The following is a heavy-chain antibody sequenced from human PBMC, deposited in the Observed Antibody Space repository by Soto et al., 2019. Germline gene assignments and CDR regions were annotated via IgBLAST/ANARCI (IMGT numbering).Heavy chain of an antibody. J-gene: IGHJ4*02. CDR3: ARHDWNGVDY. CDR2: IYYSGST. D-gene: IGHD1-1*01. Sequence: QLQLQESGPGLVKPSETLSLTCTVSGGSISRSSYYWGWIRQPPGKGLEWIGSIYYSGSTYYNPSLKSRVTISGDTSKNQFSTKLSSVTAADTAVYYCARHDWNGVDYWGQGTLVTVSS. V-gene: IGHV4-39*01. CDR1: GGSISRSSYY.